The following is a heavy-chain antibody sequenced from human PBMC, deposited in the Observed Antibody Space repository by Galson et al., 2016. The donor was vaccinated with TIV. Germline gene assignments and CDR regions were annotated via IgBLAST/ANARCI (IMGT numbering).Heavy chain of an antibody. D-gene: IGHD5-18*01. Sequence: QSGAEVKKPGESLKISCKGSGYSFTNYWIGWVRQMPGKGLEWMGIIHLRDLETRYSPSFQGQVTIAADNSITTASLQWSSLKASDTAIYYCARLAANNYGYGYLDYWGQGTLVTVSS. CDR1: GYSFTNYW. V-gene: IGHV5-51*03. J-gene: IGHJ4*02. CDR2: IHLRDLET. CDR3: ARLAANNYGYGYLDY.